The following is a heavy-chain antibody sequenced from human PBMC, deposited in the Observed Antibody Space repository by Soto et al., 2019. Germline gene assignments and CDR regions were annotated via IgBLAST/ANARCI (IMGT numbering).Heavy chain of an antibody. CDR1: GFTFGDYA. CDR2: IRSKAYGGTT. Sequence: GGSLRLSCTASGFTFGDYAMSWVRQAPGKGLEWVGFIRSKAYGGTTEYAASVKGRFTISRDDSKSIAYLQMNSLKTEDTAVYYCTRDVRQYVTDAFEIWGQGTMVTVSS. V-gene: IGHV3-49*04. D-gene: IGHD2-21*02. J-gene: IGHJ3*02. CDR3: TRDVRQYVTDAFEI.